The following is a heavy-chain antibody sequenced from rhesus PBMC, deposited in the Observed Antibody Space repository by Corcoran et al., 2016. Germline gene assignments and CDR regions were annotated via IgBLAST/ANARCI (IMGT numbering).Heavy chain of an antibody. CDR2: ISNGGGST. Sequence: EVQLVESGGGLVQPGGSLRLSCAASGFTFSSYGMSWVRQAPGTGLEWVSYISNGGGSTYYADSVKGRFTISRDNSKNTLSLQMNSLRAEDTAVYYCAKLYSSWDWYFDLWGPGTPITISS. V-gene: IGHV3S5*01. CDR3: AKLYSSWDWYFDL. D-gene: IGHD6-13*01. J-gene: IGHJ2*01. CDR1: GFTFSSYG.